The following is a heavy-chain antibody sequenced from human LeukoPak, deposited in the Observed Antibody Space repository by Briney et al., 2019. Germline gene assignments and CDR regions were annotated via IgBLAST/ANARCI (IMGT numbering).Heavy chain of an antibody. Sequence: SETLSLTCAVSGYSISSGYYRGWIRQPPGKGLEWIGSIYHSGSTYYNPSLKSRVTISVDTSKNQFSLKLSSVTAADTAVYYCARAEIAARPGPNWFDPWGQGTLVTVSS. D-gene: IGHD6-6*01. CDR3: ARAEIAARPGPNWFDP. J-gene: IGHJ5*02. CDR1: GYSISSGYY. CDR2: IYHSGST. V-gene: IGHV4-38-2*01.